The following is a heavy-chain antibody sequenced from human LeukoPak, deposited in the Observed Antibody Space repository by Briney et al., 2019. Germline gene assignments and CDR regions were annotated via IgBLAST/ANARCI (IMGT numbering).Heavy chain of an antibody. D-gene: IGHD3-9*01. CDR1: GFTFSSYA. V-gene: IGHV3-30*04. J-gene: IGHJ6*04. CDR2: ISYDGSNK. Sequence: AGGSLRLSCAASGFTFSSYAMHWVRQAPGKGLEWVAVISYDGSNKYYADSVKGRFTISRDNSKNTQYLQMNSLRAEDTAVYYCARVEEGLYVLRYFDRMDVWGKGTTVTVSS. CDR3: ARVEEGLYVLRYFDRMDV.